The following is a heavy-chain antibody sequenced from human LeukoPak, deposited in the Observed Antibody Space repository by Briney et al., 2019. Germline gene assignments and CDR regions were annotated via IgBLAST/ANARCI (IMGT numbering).Heavy chain of an antibody. V-gene: IGHV3-23*01. Sequence: PGGSLRLSCAASGFTFSNYAMSWVRQAPGQGLEWVSAISGSGGSTYYADSVKGRFTISRDNSKNTLYLQMNSLRAEDTAVYYCARTLGYCSSTSCYGPHWGQGTLVTVSS. CDR1: GFTFSNYA. CDR3: ARTLGYCSSTSCYGPH. CDR2: ISGSGGST. J-gene: IGHJ4*02. D-gene: IGHD2-2*01.